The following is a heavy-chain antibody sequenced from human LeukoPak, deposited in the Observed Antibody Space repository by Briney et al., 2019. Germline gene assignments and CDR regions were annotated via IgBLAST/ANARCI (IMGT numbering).Heavy chain of an antibody. J-gene: IGHJ6*03. Sequence: GGSLRLSCAASGFTLSSYAMGWVRQAPGKGLEWVSGISGSGGSTYYADSVKGRFTISRDNSKNTLYLQMNSLRPEDTAVYYCARDSSYYYYYMDVWGKGTTVIVSS. CDR1: GFTLSSYA. CDR2: ISGSGGST. CDR3: ARDSSYYYYYMDV. V-gene: IGHV3-23*01.